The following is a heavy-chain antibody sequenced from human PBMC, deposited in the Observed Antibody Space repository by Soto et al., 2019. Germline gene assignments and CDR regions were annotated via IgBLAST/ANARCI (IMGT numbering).Heavy chain of an antibody. CDR2: INHSGST. CDR1: GGSFSGYY. Sequence: QVQLQQWGAGLLKPSETLSLTCAVYGGSFSGYYWSWIRQPPGKGLEWIGEINHSGSTNYNPSLKSRVTIAVDTSKNQFSLKLSSVNAADTVVYYCARRGYYYYGMDVWGQGTTVTVSS. CDR3: ARRGYYYYGMDV. J-gene: IGHJ6*02. V-gene: IGHV4-34*01.